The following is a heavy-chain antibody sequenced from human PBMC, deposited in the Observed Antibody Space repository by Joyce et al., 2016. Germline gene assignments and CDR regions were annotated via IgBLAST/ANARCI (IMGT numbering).Heavy chain of an antibody. Sequence: EVQLVESGGGLVKPGGSLRLSCAASGFSFRNAWVTGVRQAQGNGLAWVGRGKRKSQGGTTDYAAPVKGRFTISRDESRDTAYLQMNSLKSEDTGVYFCVTGLCIGTACHWDDAFDVWGQGTMVTVSS. J-gene: IGHJ3*01. CDR2: GKRKSQGGTT. V-gene: IGHV3-15*01. CDR3: VTGLCIGTACHWDDAFDV. CDR1: GFSFRNAW. D-gene: IGHD2-2*01.